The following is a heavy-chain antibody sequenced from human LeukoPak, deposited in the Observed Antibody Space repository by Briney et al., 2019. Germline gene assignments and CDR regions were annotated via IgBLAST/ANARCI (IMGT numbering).Heavy chain of an antibody. CDR2: ISDSGST. Sequence: KTSETLSLTCTVSGGSITGYYWTWIRQPPGKGLEWIGYISDSGSTNYNPSLKSRVTMSVDSSNTEFSLRLNSVTAADTAVYYCARVFRGAVTSNWFDPWGQGTLVTASS. V-gene: IGHV4-59*01. D-gene: IGHD4-17*01. CDR3: ARVFRGAVTSNWFDP. CDR1: GGSITGYY. J-gene: IGHJ5*02.